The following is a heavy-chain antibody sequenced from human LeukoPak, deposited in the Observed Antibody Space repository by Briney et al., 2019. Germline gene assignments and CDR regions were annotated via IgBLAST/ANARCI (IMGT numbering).Heavy chain of an antibody. D-gene: IGHD6-13*01. J-gene: IGHJ4*02. CDR1: GFTFSNYG. CDR3: ARGFSSSWYPPDY. Sequence: GGSLILSCAASGFTFSNYGMNWVRQAPGKGLEWISYISSSSSLIYYADSVKGRFTISRDNAKNSLYLQMNSLRAEDTAVYYCARGFSSSWYPPDYWGQGTLVTVSS. CDR2: ISSSSSLI. V-gene: IGHV3-48*04.